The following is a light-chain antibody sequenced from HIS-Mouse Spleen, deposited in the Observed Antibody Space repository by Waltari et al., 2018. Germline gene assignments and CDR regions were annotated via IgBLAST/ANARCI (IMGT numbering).Light chain of an antibody. J-gene: IGLJ2*01. CDR3: YSTDSSGNHRV. CDR2: EDS. Sequence: SYELTQPPSVSVSPGQTARIPCPGDASPKQSHYWYQQKSGQAPVLAISEDSKRPSGIAERFSGSSSGTMATLTISGAQVEDEADYYCYSTDSSGNHRVFGGGTKLTVL. CDR1: ASPKQS. V-gene: IGLV3-10*01.